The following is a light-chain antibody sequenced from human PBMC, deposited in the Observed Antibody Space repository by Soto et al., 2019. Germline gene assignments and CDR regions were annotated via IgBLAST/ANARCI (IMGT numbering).Light chain of an antibody. Sequence: ENVLTQSPGTLSLSPGERATLSCRASQSVTSNYLAWYQQKPGQAPRLLIYGASSRATGIPDRFSGSGSGTDFTLTISRLAPEDFAVYYCQQYGSSPAFGQGTKVEIK. CDR1: QSVTSNY. CDR2: GAS. V-gene: IGKV3-20*01. J-gene: IGKJ1*01. CDR3: QQYGSSPA.